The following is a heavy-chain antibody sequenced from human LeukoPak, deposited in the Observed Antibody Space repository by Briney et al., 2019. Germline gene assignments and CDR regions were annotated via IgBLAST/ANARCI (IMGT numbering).Heavy chain of an antibody. V-gene: IGHV4-59*12. CDR2: IYYSGST. CDR3: AGTSIAYEFFDY. CDR1: GGSISSYY. Sequence: SETLSLTCTVSGGSISSYYWSWIRQPPGKGLEWIGYIYYSGSTNYNPSLKSRVTISVDTSKNQFSLKLSSVTAADTAVYYCAGTSIAYEFFDYWGQGTLVTVSS. D-gene: IGHD6-6*01. J-gene: IGHJ4*02.